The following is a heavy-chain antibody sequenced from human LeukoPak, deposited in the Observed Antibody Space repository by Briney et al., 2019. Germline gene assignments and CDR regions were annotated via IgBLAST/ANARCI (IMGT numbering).Heavy chain of an antibody. CDR1: GFTFSNFG. CDR2: VSYDGGLK. Sequence: PGGSLRLSCVASGFTFSNFGMQWVRQAPGKGLEWVAVVSYDGGLKYYADSVKGRFTISRDNSKNTLYLQMNSLRDEDTAVYYCAKEQHQRVSANFDYWGQGTLVTVSS. CDR3: AKEQHQRVSANFDY. D-gene: IGHD1-1*01. J-gene: IGHJ4*02. V-gene: IGHV3-30*18.